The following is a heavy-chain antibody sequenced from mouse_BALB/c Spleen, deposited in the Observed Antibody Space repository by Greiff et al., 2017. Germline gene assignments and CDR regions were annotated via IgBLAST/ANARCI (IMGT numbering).Heavy chain of an antibody. D-gene: IGHD2-14*01. CDR3: ARGAYDGYRYYAMDY. J-gene: IGHJ4*01. V-gene: IGHV1-14*01. CDR2: INPYNDGT. Sequence: VQLLQSGPDLVKPGASVKMSCKASGYTFTSYVMHWVQQKPGQGLEWIGYINPYNDGTKYNEKFKGKGTLTSDKTSSTTYLELSSLTSEDSAVSYCARGAYDGYRYYAMDYWGQGTSVTVSS. CDR1: GYTFTSYV.